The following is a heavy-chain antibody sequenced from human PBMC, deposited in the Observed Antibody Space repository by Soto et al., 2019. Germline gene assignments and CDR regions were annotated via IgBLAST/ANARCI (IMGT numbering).Heavy chain of an antibody. D-gene: IGHD1-1*01. CDR1: GHTFTSYG. Sequence: ASVKVSCKASGHTFTSYGISWVRQATGQGLEWMGWISAYNGNTNYAQKLQGRVTMTTDTSTSTAYMELRSLRSDDTAVYYCARVVGRLERRLPDYWGQGTLVTVSS. J-gene: IGHJ4*02. CDR2: ISAYNGNT. V-gene: IGHV1-18*01. CDR3: ARVVGRLERRLPDY.